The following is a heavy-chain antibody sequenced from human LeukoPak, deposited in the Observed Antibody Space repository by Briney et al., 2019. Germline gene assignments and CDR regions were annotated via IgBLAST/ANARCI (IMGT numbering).Heavy chain of an antibody. Sequence: ASVTVSCKVSGYTLTELSMHWVRQAPGKGLEWMGGFDPEDGDTIYAQKFQGRVTMTEDTSTDTAYMELSSLRSEDTAVYYCATCSSSWPLDFDYWGQGTLVTVSS. J-gene: IGHJ4*02. CDR1: GYTLTELS. D-gene: IGHD6-13*01. CDR2: FDPEDGDT. CDR3: ATCSSSWPLDFDY. V-gene: IGHV1-24*01.